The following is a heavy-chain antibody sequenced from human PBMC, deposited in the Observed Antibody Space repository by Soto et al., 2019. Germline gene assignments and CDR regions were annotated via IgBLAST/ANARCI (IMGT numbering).Heavy chain of an antibody. CDR3: ARELGDVVLGVVAFDI. V-gene: IGHV1-69*13. J-gene: IGHJ3*02. D-gene: IGHD2-15*01. CDR1: GYTLSEVS. Sequence: SVKVSCKVSGYTLSEVSIHWVRQTPGKGLEWMGGIIPIFGTANYAQKFQGRVTITADESTSTAYMELSSLRSEDTAVYYCARELGDVVLGVVAFDIWGQGTMVTVSS. CDR2: IIPIFGTA.